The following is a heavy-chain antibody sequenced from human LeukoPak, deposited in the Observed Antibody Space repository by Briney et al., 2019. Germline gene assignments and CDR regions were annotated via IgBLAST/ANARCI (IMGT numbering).Heavy chain of an antibody. J-gene: IGHJ4*02. Sequence: GGSLRLSCAASGFTVSSNYMGWVRQAPGKGLEWVSVIYSGGSTYYADSVKGRFTISRDNSKNTLYLQMNSLRAEDTAVYYCARAPYYDYVWGSYRREYYFDYWGQGTLVTVSS. CDR3: ARAPYYDYVWGSYRREYYFDY. D-gene: IGHD3-16*02. CDR1: GFTVSSNY. CDR2: IYSGGST. V-gene: IGHV3-66*01.